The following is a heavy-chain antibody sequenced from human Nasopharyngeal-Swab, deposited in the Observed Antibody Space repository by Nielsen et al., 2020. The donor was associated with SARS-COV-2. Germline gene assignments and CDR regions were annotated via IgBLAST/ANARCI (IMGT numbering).Heavy chain of an antibody. D-gene: IGHD3-3*01. V-gene: IGHV1-46*01. CDR2: INPSGGST. J-gene: IGHJ6*02. Sequence: ASVKVSCKASGYTFTSYYMHWVRQAPGQGLEWMGIINPSGGSTSYAQKFQGRVTMTRDTSTSTVYMELSSLRSEDTAVYYCARDRGNYDFWSGYDSDYYYYGMDVWGQGTTVTVSS. CDR1: GYTFTSYY. CDR3: ARDRGNYDFWSGYDSDYYYYGMDV.